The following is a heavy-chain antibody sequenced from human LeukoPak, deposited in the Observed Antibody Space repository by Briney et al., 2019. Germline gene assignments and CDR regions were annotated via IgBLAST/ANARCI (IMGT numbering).Heavy chain of an antibody. V-gene: IGHV3-21*01. CDR2: ISSSSSYI. CDR3: AINWVEQSRANAFDI. D-gene: IGHD1/OR15-1a*01. CDR1: GFTFSSYS. J-gene: IGHJ3*02. Sequence: PGGSLRLSCAASGFTFSSYSMNWVRQAPGKGLEWVSSISSSSSYIYYADSVKGRFTISRDNAKDSLYLQMNSLRAEDTAVYYCAINWVEQSRANAFDIWGQGTMVTVSS.